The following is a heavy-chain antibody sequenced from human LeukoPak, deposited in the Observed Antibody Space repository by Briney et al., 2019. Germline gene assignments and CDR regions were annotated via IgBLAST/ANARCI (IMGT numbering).Heavy chain of an antibody. J-gene: IGHJ6*03. V-gene: IGHV1-69*05. CDR2: IIPIFGTA. CDR1: GGICSSYA. CDR3: ARSGIRVLEWHSSYYYYYMDV. D-gene: IGHD3-3*01. Sequence: SVKVSCKASGGICSSYAISWLRQPPGQGLEWMGGIIPIFGTANYAQKFQGRVTINTDESTSTAYMELSSLRSEDTAVYYCARSGIRVLEWHSSYYYYYMDVWGKGTTVTVSS.